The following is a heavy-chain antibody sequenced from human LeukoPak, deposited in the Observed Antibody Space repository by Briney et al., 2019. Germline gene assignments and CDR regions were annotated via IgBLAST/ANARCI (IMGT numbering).Heavy chain of an antibody. V-gene: IGHV5-51*01. D-gene: IGHD6-6*01. CDR2: IYPGDSDT. Sequence: GESLKISCKGSGYNLTNYWIDWVRQMPGKGLEWMGIIYPGDSDTRYSPSFQGQVTFSADESISTAYLQWSSLKASDTAIYYCARRSGIAPRLFDYWGQGTLVTVSS. CDR1: GYNLTNYW. J-gene: IGHJ4*02. CDR3: ARRSGIAPRLFDY.